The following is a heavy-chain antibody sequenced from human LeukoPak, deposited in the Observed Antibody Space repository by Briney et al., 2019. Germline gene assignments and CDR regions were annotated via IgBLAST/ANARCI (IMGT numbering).Heavy chain of an antibody. V-gene: IGHV4-31*03. CDR3: ERDRRSYCGGDCYSKALYGMDV. Sequence: SETLSLTCTVSGGSISSGGYYWSWIRQHPGKGLEWIGYIYYSGSTYYNPSLKSRVTISVDTSKNQFSLKLSSVTAADTAVYYCERDRRSYCGGDCYSKALYGMDVWGQGTTVTVSS. D-gene: IGHD2-21*02. CDR2: IYYSGST. CDR1: GGSISSGGYY. J-gene: IGHJ6*02.